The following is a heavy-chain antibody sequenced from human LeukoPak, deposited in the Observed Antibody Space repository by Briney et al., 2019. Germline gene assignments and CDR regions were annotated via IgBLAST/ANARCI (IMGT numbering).Heavy chain of an antibody. CDR3: ARDGTTVTTYYYYGMDV. V-gene: IGHV4-39*02. CDR2: VYYSGIT. D-gene: IGHD4-11*01. CDR1: GGSISSSSYY. J-gene: IGHJ6*02. Sequence: PSETLSLTCTVSGGSISSSSYYWGWIRQPPGKGLEWIGNVYYSGITYYNPSLKSRVIISLDTPKSQFSLKLSSVTAADTAVYYCARDGTTVTTYYYYGMDVWGQGTTVTVSS.